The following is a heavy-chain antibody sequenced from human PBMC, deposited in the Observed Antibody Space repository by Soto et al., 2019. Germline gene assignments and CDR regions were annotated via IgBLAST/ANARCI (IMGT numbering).Heavy chain of an antibody. J-gene: IGHJ4*02. CDR2: IYRTGNT. Sequence: QLQLQESGSRLVKSSQTLSLTCTVSGDSMTSGDYSWSWIRQPPGKGLEWLGYIYRTGNTHYSPSLKSRVSISQDRSKNQFSLELTSVTAADTALYYCARGDYQYSIDYWGQGTLVTVSS. V-gene: IGHV4-30-2*01. D-gene: IGHD2-2*01. CDR3: ARGDYQYSIDY. CDR1: GDSMTSGDYS.